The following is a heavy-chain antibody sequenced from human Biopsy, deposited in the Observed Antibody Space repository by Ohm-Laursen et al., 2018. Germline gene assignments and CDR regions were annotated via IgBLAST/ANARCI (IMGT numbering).Heavy chain of an antibody. D-gene: IGHD1-26*01. CDR3: ARGGLNYWYFDL. Sequence: SSVKVSCKASGYTFTDYYIYWVRQAPGQGLEWMGWINPNSGGTNYAQKFQGRVTMTRDTSMSTAYMELNRLRSDDTAVYYCARGGLNYWYFDLWGRGTLVTVSS. J-gene: IGHJ2*01. CDR2: INPNSGGT. CDR1: GYTFTDYY. V-gene: IGHV1-2*02.